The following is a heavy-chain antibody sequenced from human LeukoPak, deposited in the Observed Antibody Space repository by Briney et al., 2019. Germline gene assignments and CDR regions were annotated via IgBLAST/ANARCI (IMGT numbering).Heavy chain of an antibody. D-gene: IGHD3-9*01. Sequence: PGGSLRLSCAASGFTFSDYYMSWIRQAPGKGLEWVSYISSNTIYTNYADSVKGRFTISRDNAKNSLYLQMNSLRAEDTAVYYCATAYYDILTGYYEEYFQHWGQGTLVTVSS. J-gene: IGHJ1*01. CDR2: ISSNTIYT. V-gene: IGHV3-11*06. CDR3: ATAYYDILTGYYEEYFQH. CDR1: GFTFSDYY.